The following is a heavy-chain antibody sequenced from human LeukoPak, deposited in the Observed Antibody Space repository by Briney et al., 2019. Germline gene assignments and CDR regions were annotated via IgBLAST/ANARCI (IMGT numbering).Heavy chain of an antibody. CDR2: IYYSGNT. V-gene: IGHV4-59*01. CDR3: ARLRYTYGPWDY. D-gene: IGHD5-18*01. Sequence: PSETLSLTCTVSGGSISSYYWSWIRQPPGKGLEWIGYIYYSGNTNYNPSLKSRVTISVDTSKNPFSLKLSSVTAADTAVYYCARLRYTYGPWDYWGQGTLVTVSS. CDR1: GGSISSYY. J-gene: IGHJ4*02.